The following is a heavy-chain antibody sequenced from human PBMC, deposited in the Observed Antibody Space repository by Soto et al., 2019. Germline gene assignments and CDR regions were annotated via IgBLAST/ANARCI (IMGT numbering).Heavy chain of an antibody. CDR1: GGSISSSSYY. Sequence: PSETLSLTCTVSGGSISSSSYYWGWIRQPPGKGLEWIGSIYYSGSTYYNPSLKSRVTISVDTSKNQFSLKLSSVTAADTAVYYCARPISYYDILTGRSPGDAFDIWGQGTMVTVSS. CDR2: IYYSGST. D-gene: IGHD3-9*01. J-gene: IGHJ3*02. CDR3: ARPISYYDILTGRSPGDAFDI. V-gene: IGHV4-39*01.